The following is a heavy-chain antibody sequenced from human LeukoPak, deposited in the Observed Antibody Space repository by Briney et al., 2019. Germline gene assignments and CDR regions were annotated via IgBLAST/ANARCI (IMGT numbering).Heavy chain of an antibody. CDR3: AKDIVVVVAAPDAFDI. V-gene: IGHV3-30*18. CDR1: GFTFSSYS. J-gene: IGHJ3*02. CDR2: ISYDGSNK. Sequence: GGSLRLSCAASGFTFSSYSMNWVRQAPGKGLEWVAVISYDGSNKYYADSVKGRFTISRDNSKNTLYLQMNSLRAEDTAVYYCAKDIVVVVAAPDAFDIWGQGTMVTVSS. D-gene: IGHD2-15*01.